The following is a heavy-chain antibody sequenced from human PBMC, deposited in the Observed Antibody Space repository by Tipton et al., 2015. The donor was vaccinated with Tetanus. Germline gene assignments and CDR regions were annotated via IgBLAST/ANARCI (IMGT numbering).Heavy chain of an antibody. CDR1: GSSISRSGHY. CDR3: ARANNDFPKKGPFDS. Sequence: TLSLTCTVSGSSISRSGHYWTWIRQPPGKEPEWVGYVYHSGATNYHPSLKSRLAISADTSKNQFSLNLRSVITADTAVYYCARANNDFPKKGPFDSWGQGTQVTVSS. V-gene: IGHV4-61*08. CDR2: VYHSGAT. D-gene: IGHD3-3*01. J-gene: IGHJ4*02.